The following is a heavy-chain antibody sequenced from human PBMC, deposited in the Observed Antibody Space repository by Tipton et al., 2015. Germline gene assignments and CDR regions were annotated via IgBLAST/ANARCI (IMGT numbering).Heavy chain of an antibody. V-gene: IGHV4-59*01. D-gene: IGHD1-14*01. CDR2: VFYTGGT. CDR3: AREPTNGNYFDD. CDR1: GYSISSYY. J-gene: IGHJ4*02. Sequence: LSCTVSGYSISSYYWSWIRQPPGKGLEWIGYVFYTGGTYYNPSLKSRVTISIDTWESQFSLRLTSVTAADTAAYYCAREPTNGNYFDDWGQGTLVTVSS.